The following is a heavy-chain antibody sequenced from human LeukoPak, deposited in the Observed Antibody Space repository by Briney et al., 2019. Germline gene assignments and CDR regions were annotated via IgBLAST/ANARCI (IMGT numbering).Heavy chain of an antibody. CDR2: IYHSGST. CDR3: ARTGYDFWSGYYTGSYSWYFDL. CDR1: GGSISSGGYS. D-gene: IGHD3-3*01. Sequence: PSQTLSLTCAVSGGSISSGGYSRSWIRQPPGKGLEWIGYIYHSGSTYYNPSLKSRVTISVDRSKNQFSLKLSSVTAADTAVYYCARTGYDFWSGYYTGSYSWYFDLWGRGTLVTVSS. V-gene: IGHV4-30-2*01. J-gene: IGHJ2*01.